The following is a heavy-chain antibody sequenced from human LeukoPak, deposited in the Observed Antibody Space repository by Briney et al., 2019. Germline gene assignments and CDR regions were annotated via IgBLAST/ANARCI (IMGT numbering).Heavy chain of an antibody. D-gene: IGHD2-2*01. CDR1: GITFSSYW. Sequence: GGSLRLSCAASGITFSSYWMHWVRKAPGKGLEWFSQFSSSGSTIYYVDSVKGRFTISRDNAKNSLNLQMNSLRAEDTAVYYCARLRGYCSSTSCYVAFDIWGQGTMVTVSS. V-gene: IGHV3-48*04. CDR3: ARLRGYCSSTSCYVAFDI. J-gene: IGHJ3*02. CDR2: FSSSGSTI.